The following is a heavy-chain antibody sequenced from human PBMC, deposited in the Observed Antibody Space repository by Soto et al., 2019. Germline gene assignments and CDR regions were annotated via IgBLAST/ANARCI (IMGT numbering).Heavy chain of an antibody. Sequence: SLRLSCAASGFTFSRYAMSWVRQAPGKGLEWVSAISGSGGSTYYADSVKGRFTISRDNSKNTLYLQMNSLRAEDTAVYYCAKDRSTYYLVPPFDPWGQGTLVTVSS. CDR3: AKDRSTYYLVPPFDP. V-gene: IGHV3-23*01. CDR1: GFTFSRYA. J-gene: IGHJ5*02. CDR2: ISGSGGST. D-gene: IGHD3-10*01.